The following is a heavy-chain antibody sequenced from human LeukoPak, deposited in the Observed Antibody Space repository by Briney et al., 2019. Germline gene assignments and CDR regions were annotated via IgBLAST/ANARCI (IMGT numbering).Heavy chain of an antibody. CDR3: ARQRGCCSGGSCYGMFDY. J-gene: IGHJ4*02. V-gene: IGHV4-39*01. D-gene: IGHD2-15*01. CDR1: GGSVSNSNYY. Sequence: LETLSLTCTVSGGSVSNSNYYCGWVRQPPGKGLEWIGSIYYSGSTYYNPSLKSRVTISVDTSKNQFSLKLSSVTAADTAVYYCARQRGCCSGGSCYGMFDYWGQGTLVTVSS. CDR2: IYYSGST.